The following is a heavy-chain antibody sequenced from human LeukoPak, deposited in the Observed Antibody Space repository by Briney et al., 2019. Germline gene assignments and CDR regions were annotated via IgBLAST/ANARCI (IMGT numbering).Heavy chain of an antibody. CDR2: ISSGGSTI. J-gene: IGHJ4*02. CDR1: GFTFSKYT. CDR3: ARRQGSFDY. V-gene: IGHV3-48*04. Sequence: GGSLRLSCAASGFTFSKYTMNWVRQAPGKGLEWVSYISSGGSTIYYADSVKGRFTISRDNAKNSLYLQMNNLRAEDTAVYYCARRQGSFDYWGQGTLVTVSS.